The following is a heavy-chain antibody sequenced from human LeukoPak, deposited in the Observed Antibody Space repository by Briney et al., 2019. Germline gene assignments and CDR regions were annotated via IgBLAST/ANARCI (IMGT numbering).Heavy chain of an antibody. J-gene: IGHJ4*02. Sequence: GGSLRLSCAASGFTFSSYGMHWVRQAPGKGLEWVAVISYDGSSKYYADSVKGRFTISRDNSKNTLYLQMNSLRAEDTAVYYCAKVFGRWELLQNLAYFGYWGQGTLVTVSS. CDR1: GFTFSSYG. D-gene: IGHD1-26*01. V-gene: IGHV3-30*18. CDR2: ISYDGSSK. CDR3: AKVFGRWELLQNLAYFGY.